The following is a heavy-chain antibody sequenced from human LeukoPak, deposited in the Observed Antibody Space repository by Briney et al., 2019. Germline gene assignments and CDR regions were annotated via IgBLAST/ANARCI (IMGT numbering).Heavy chain of an antibody. CDR1: GFTFSSYA. D-gene: IGHD4-23*01. V-gene: IGHV3-23*01. Sequence: GGSLRLSCAASGFTFSSYAMSWVRQAPGKGLEWVSAIVGDTVTFYTDSVKGRFTISRDNSKNTLHLQMNSLRVEDTAIYYCAKGNTQWELYDYWGQRTLVTVSS. CDR3: AKGNTQWELYDY. CDR2: IVGDTVT. J-gene: IGHJ4*02.